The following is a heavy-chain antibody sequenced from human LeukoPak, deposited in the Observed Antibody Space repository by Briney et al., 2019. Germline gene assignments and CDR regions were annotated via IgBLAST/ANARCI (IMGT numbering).Heavy chain of an antibody. V-gene: IGHV4-4*07. J-gene: IGHJ4*02. CDR2: IYTSGGT. CDR1: GGSVSFFH. CDR3: ARSRPASGSIDY. D-gene: IGHD6-13*01. Sequence: SQTLSLTCTVSGGSVSFFHWSWIRQPAGKGLEWIGRIYTSGGTTYNASLKSRVTVSVDTSKNQFSLKLYSVTAADTALYYCARSRPASGSIDYWGQGTLLTVSS.